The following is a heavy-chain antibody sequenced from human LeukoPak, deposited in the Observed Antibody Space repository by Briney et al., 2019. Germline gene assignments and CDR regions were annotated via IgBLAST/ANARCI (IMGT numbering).Heavy chain of an antibody. CDR2: ISYDGSNK. Sequence: PGGSLRLSCAASGFTFSSYAMSWVRQAPGKGLEGVASISYDGSNKHFADFVKGRFTISRDNSKKTLYLQMNSLRPEDTAVYYCASEYTSNWYVYWGQGTLVTVSS. V-gene: IGHV3-30*04. CDR1: GFTFSSYA. CDR3: ASEYTSNWYVY. J-gene: IGHJ5*01. D-gene: IGHD6-13*01.